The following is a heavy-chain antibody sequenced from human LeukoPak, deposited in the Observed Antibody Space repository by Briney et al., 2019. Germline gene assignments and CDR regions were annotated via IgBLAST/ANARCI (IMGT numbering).Heavy chain of an antibody. CDR1: GDSIGSSNW. CDR2: IYHSGST. J-gene: IGHJ2*01. CDR3: ARTYSSSWSYWYFDL. V-gene: IGHV4-4*02. D-gene: IGHD6-13*01. Sequence: SETLSLTCAVSGDSIGSSNWWTWVRQSPGKGLEWIGEIYHSGSTTYNPSLKSRVTISVDKSKNQFSLKLTSVTAADTAVYYCARTYSSSWSYWYFDLWGRGTLVTVSS.